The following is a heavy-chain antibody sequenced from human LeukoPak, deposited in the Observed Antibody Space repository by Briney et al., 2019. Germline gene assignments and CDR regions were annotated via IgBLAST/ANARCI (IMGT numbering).Heavy chain of an antibody. CDR1: GFTFSSYS. CDR2: ISSGSSYI. D-gene: IGHD6-19*01. V-gene: IGHV3-21*01. CDR3: ARVNSSGWYDYFDY. J-gene: IGHJ4*02. Sequence: GGSLRLSCAASGFTFSSYSMNWVRQAPGKGLEWVSSISSGSSYIYYADSVKGRFTISRDNAKNSLYLQMNSLRAEDTAVYYCARVNSSGWYDYFDYWGQGTLVTVSS.